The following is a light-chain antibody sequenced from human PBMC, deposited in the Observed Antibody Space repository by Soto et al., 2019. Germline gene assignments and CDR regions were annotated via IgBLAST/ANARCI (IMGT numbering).Light chain of an antibody. Sequence: DIQMTPSPSTLSASVVYRVTITCLSSQSISSWLAWYQQKPGKAPKLLIYDASSLESGVPSRFSGSGSGTEFTLTISSLQPDDFATYYCQQYNSYSTWTFGQGTKVDIK. J-gene: IGKJ1*01. CDR3: QQYNSYSTWT. CDR1: QSISSW. CDR2: DAS. V-gene: IGKV1-5*01.